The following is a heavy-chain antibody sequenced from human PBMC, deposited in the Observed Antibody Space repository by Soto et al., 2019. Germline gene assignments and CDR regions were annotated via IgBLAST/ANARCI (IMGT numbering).Heavy chain of an antibody. CDR1: GFTFSSYA. V-gene: IGHV3-23*01. CDR3: AKVVGEYSSSWYDY. D-gene: IGHD6-13*01. Sequence: EVQLLESGGGLVQPGGSLRLSCAASGFTFSSYAMSWVRQAPGKGLEWVSAIRGSGGSTYYADSVKGRFTISRDNSKNTRYLQRNSLRVEDTAVYHGAKVVGEYSSSWYDYWGQGTLVTVSS. CDR2: IRGSGGST. J-gene: IGHJ4*02.